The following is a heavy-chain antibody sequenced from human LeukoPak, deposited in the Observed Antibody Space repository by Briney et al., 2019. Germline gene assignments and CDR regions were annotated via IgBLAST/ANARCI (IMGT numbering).Heavy chain of an antibody. J-gene: IGHJ4*02. Sequence: PGGSLRLSCAASGFAFSSYWMTWVRQAPGKGLEWVASLNEDGSKRSYVGSVKGRFTISRDNAKNSLYLQMNSLRAEDTAVYYCARDRFRGVVVPAAIGNWGQGTLVTVSS. V-gene: IGHV3-7*01. D-gene: IGHD2-2*01. CDR1: GFAFSSYW. CDR2: LNEDGSKR. CDR3: ARDRFRGVVVPAAIGN.